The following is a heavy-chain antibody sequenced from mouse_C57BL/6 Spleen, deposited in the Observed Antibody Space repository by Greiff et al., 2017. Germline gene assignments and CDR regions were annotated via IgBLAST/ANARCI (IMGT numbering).Heavy chain of an antibody. V-gene: IGHV1-62-2*01. D-gene: IGHD1-1*01. J-gene: IGHJ2*01. CDR2: FYPGSGSI. CDR1: GYTFTEYT. Sequence: QVQLQQSGAELVKPGASVKLSCKASGYTFTEYTIHWVKQRSGQGLEWLGWFYPGSGSIKYNEKFKDKATLTADKSSSTVYMELSRLTSEDSAVYFCARHEGDYYGSSPLFDYWGQGTTLTVSS. CDR3: ARHEGDYYGSSPLFDY.